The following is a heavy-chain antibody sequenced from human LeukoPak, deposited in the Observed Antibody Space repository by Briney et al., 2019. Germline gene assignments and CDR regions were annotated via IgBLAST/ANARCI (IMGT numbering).Heavy chain of an antibody. V-gene: IGHV1-24*01. D-gene: IGHD6-19*01. J-gene: IGHJ4*02. Sequence: ASVKVSCKVSGYTLTELSMHWVRQAPGKGLEWRGGFDPEDGETIYAQKFQGRVTMTEDTSTDTAYMELSSLRSEDTAVYYCATTPYSSSGYYFDYWGQGTLVTVSS. CDR2: FDPEDGET. CDR3: ATTPYSSSGYYFDY. CDR1: GYTLTELS.